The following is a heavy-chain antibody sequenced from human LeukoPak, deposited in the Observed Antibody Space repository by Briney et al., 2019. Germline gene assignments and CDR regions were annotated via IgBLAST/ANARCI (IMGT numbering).Heavy chain of an antibody. V-gene: IGHV4-4*07. Sequence: SETLSLTCTVSISSYYWSWIRHPAGKGLEWIGRISTTGSTNYNPSLKSRATMSVDTSENQFSLKLSSVTAADTAVYYCARLYGDYGYYFDYWGQGTLVTVSS. D-gene: IGHD4-17*01. CDR3: ARLYGDYGYYFDY. J-gene: IGHJ4*02. CDR1: ISSYY. CDR2: ISTTGST.